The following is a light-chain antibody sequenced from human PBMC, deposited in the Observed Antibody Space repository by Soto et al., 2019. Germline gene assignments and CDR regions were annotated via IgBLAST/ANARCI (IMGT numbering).Light chain of an antibody. J-gene: IGLJ1*01. CDR2: DVS. V-gene: IGLV2-14*01. CDR1: SSDVGGYNY. Sequence: QSALTQPASVSGSHGRSITISCTGTSSDVGGYNYVSWYQQHPGKAPKLMIYDVSNRPSGVSNRFSGYKSGNTASLTISGLQAEDEADYYCSSYTSSSTLRVFGTGTKLTVL. CDR3: SSYTSSSTLRV.